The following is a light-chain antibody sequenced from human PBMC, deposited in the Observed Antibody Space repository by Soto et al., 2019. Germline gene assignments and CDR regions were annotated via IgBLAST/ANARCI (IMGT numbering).Light chain of an antibody. CDR3: QQRHNWPIT. Sequence: EFVLTQSPATLSLSPGERATLSCRTSQTIRGLLNWYQQRPGQAPRLLIYDTSNRATDIPARFSGSGSGTDFILTISSLDPEDFGVYFCQQRHNWPITFGQGTRLDIK. CDR2: DTS. CDR1: QTIRGL. V-gene: IGKV3-11*01. J-gene: IGKJ5*01.